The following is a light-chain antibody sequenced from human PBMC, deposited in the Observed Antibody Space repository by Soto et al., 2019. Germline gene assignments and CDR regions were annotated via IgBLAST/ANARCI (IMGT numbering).Light chain of an antibody. Sequence: LTQPPSVSGAPGQRVTISCTGSSSNIGAGYDVHWYQHLPGTVPKLLISGNSNRPSGVPDRFSGSKSGTSASLAITGLQAEDEADYYCQSYDSSLSGHVVFGGGTKLTVL. J-gene: IGLJ2*01. CDR1: SSNIGAGYD. V-gene: IGLV1-40*01. CDR2: GNS. CDR3: QSYDSSLSGHVV.